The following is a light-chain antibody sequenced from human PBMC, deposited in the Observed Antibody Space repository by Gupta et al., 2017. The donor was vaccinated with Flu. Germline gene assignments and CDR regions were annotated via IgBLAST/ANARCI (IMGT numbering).Light chain of an antibody. Sequence: EIVLTQSPDTLSLSPVDRATLSCRASLSVPATQVAWYQQKPGQAPKLLSSGASRRTTGIPDMISGSGSGTGYSLTISRLEPEDSAVYYCQQYGGAPFTFGQGTKLEI. CDR2: GAS. CDR1: LSVPATQ. J-gene: IGKJ2*01. CDR3: QQYGGAPFT. V-gene: IGKV3-20*01.